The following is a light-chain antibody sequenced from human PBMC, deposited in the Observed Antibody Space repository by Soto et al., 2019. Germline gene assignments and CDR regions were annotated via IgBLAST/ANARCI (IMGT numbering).Light chain of an antibody. CDR3: QQPSNWPLT. V-gene: IGKV3-11*01. CDR1: QSVSSY. J-gene: IGKJ4*01. Sequence: EIVLTQSPATLSLSPGERATLSCRASQSVSSYLAWYQQKSGQAPRLLIYDASNRATGIPARFSGSGSGTDFTLTNSSLEPVDFAVYYCQQPSNWPLTFGGGTKVEIK. CDR2: DAS.